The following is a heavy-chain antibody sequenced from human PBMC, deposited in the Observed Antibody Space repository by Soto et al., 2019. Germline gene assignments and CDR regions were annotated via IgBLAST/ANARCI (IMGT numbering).Heavy chain of an antibody. CDR2: ISGSGGST. D-gene: IGHD3-9*01. Sequence: GGSLRLSCAASGFTFSSYAMSWVRQAPGKGLEWVSAISGSGGSTYYADSVKGRFTISRDNSKNTLYLQMNSLRAEDTAVYYCAKDLLTGYYMVQDGLEFDPWGQGTLVTVSS. CDR3: AKDLLTGYYMVQDGLEFDP. J-gene: IGHJ5*02. V-gene: IGHV3-23*01. CDR1: GFTFSSYA.